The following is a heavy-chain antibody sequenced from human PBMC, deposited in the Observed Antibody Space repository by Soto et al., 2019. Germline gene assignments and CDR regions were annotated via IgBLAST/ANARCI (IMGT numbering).Heavy chain of an antibody. J-gene: IGHJ4*02. Sequence: GAGVKVSCKASGYTFTSYGSHWVRQAPGQRREWMGWINAANGDTKYAPKFQGRVTITRDTSASTAYMELSSLRSEDTAVYYCARASSSGYFDYWGQGTLVTVSS. CDR1: GYTFTSYG. V-gene: IGHV1-3*01. D-gene: IGHD6-6*01. CDR3: ARASSSGYFDY. CDR2: INAANGDT.